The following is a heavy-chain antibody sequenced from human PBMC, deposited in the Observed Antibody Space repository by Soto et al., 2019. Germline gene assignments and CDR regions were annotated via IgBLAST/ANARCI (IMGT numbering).Heavy chain of an antibody. CDR1: GFTFSSHW. CDR3: ARQGYDILTGYPWSGMDV. D-gene: IGHD3-9*01. Sequence: GGSLRLSCAASGFTFSSHWMCWVRQAPGKGLEWVSVIYSGGSTYYADSVKGRFTISRDNSKNTLYLQMNSLRAEDTAVYYCARQGYDILTGYPWSGMDVWGQGTTVTVSS. J-gene: IGHJ6*02. V-gene: IGHV3-66*04. CDR2: IYSGGST.